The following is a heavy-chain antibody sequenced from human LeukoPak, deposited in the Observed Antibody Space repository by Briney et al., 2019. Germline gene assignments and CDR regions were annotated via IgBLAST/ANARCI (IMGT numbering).Heavy chain of an antibody. J-gene: IGHJ4*02. V-gene: IGHV3-64*01. D-gene: IGHD3-3*01. Sequence: GGPLRLSCAASGLTFNSYAMHWVRQAPGKGLEYVSAISSNGGTTYYANSVKGRFTISRDNSKNTLYLQMGSLRAEDMAVYYCARGGGGYYRFDYWGQGTLVTVSS. CDR3: ARGGGGYYRFDY. CDR1: GLTFNSYA. CDR2: ISSNGGTT.